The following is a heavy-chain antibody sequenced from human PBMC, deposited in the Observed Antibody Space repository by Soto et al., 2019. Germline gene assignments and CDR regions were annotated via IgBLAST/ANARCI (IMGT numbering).Heavy chain of an antibody. Sequence: QVQLQESGPGLVKPSETLSLTCTVSGGSISSYYWSWIRQPPGKGLEWIGYIYYSGSTNYNPSLKSRVTISVDTSKNQFSLKLSSVTAADTAVYYCARDLGEQQLGVAFDIWGQGTMVTVSS. V-gene: IGHV4-59*01. CDR1: GGSISSYY. CDR3: ARDLGEQQLGVAFDI. CDR2: IYYSGST. D-gene: IGHD6-13*01. J-gene: IGHJ3*02.